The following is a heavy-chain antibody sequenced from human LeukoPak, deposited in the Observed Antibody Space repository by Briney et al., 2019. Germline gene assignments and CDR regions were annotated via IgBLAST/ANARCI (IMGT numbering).Heavy chain of an antibody. CDR1: GFTFSSYE. CDR2: ISRSGNTI. Sequence: GGSLRLSCAASGFTFSSYEMNWVRQAPGKGLEWVSYISRSGNTIFYADSVKGRFTISRDNAKNSLYLQMNSLRAEDTAVYYCARDNYYDSSGWYDYWGQGTLVTVCS. J-gene: IGHJ4*02. CDR3: ARDNYYDSSGWYDY. V-gene: IGHV3-48*03. D-gene: IGHD3-22*01.